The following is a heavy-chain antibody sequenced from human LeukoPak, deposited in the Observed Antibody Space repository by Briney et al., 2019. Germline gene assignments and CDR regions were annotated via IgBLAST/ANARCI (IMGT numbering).Heavy chain of an antibody. J-gene: IGHJ4*02. CDR2: ISYSGRDK. Sequence: GGSLRLSCAASGFTSSTYAMNWVRQEAGKGLEWVSSISYSGRDKFYADSVKGRFTISRDNAKNSLYLEMNNLRAEDTAVFYCARERTDQLLLDFWGQGALVTVSS. CDR1: GFTSSTYA. V-gene: IGHV3-21*01. D-gene: IGHD1-1*01. CDR3: ARERTDQLLLDF.